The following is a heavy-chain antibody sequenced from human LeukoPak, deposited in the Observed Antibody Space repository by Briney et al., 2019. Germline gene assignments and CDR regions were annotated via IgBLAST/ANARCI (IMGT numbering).Heavy chain of an antibody. D-gene: IGHD3-3*01. Sequence: SVKVSCKASGGTFSSYAISWVRQAPGPGLEWMGRIIPIFGMSNYAQKFQGRVTITADKSTSTAYMELSSLRSEDTAVYYCARGTTSESFGVVLSYYYGMDVWGQGTTVTVSS. CDR1: GGTFSSYA. CDR2: IIPIFGMS. CDR3: ARGTTSESFGVVLSYYYGMDV. J-gene: IGHJ6*02. V-gene: IGHV1-69*04.